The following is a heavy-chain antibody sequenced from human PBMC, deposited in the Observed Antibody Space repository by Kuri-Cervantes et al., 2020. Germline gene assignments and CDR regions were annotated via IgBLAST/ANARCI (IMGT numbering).Heavy chain of an antibody. D-gene: IGHD3-22*01. CDR2: IYYIGST. Sequence: SETLSLTCTVSGGSISSSSYYWGWIRQPPGKGLEWIGSIYYIGSTYYNPSLKSRVTISVDTSKNQFSLKLSSVTAADTAVYYCARLVDSSRGPCFDYWGQGTLVTVSS. V-gene: IGHV4-39*01. J-gene: IGHJ4*02. CDR1: GGSISSSSYY. CDR3: ARLVDSSRGPCFDY.